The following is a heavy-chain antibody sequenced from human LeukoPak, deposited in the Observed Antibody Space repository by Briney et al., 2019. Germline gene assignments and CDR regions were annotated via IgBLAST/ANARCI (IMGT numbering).Heavy chain of an antibody. CDR3: AKGNNYAYEY. J-gene: IGHJ4*02. Sequence: PGGSLRLSCAASGFTVSSSYMSWVRQAPGKGLEWVSLMYSGGSTYYAASVKCRFTISSDNSKNPLYLQMNSLRPEDTAVYYCAKGNNYAYEYWGQGTLVTVSS. CDR1: GFTVSSSY. CDR2: MYSGGST. V-gene: IGHV3-53*01. D-gene: IGHD5-18*01.